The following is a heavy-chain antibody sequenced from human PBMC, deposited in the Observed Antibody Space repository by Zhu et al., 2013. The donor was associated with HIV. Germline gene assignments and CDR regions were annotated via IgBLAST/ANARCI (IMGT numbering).Heavy chain of an antibody. Sequence: QVQLVQSGAEVRRPGSSVKVSCKASGDTFSSSAISWVRQATGQGLEWMGWMNPNSGNTGYAQKFQGRVTMTRNTSISTAYMELSSPRSEDTAVYYCARGDSTMIRSWGQGTLVTVSS. D-gene: IGHD3-22*01. CDR1: GDTFSSSA. J-gene: IGHJ1*01. CDR3: ARGDSTMIRS. V-gene: IGHV1-8*02. CDR2: MNPNSGNT.